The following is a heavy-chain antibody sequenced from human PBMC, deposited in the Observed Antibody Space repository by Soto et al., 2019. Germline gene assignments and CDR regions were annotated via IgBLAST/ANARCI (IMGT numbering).Heavy chain of an antibody. Sequence: GGSLRLSCATSGFSISDSYMSWIRQAPGKGLEWISYISPRSTFRDYADSLKGRFTISRDSVKNSVYLQMSNLTADDTGVYYCVREGVGFDSSGYPSRYFDFWGQGILVTVSS. CDR2: ISPRSTFR. V-gene: IGHV3-11*06. J-gene: IGHJ4*02. CDR1: GFSISDSY. D-gene: IGHD3-22*01. CDR3: VREGVGFDSSGYPSRYFDF.